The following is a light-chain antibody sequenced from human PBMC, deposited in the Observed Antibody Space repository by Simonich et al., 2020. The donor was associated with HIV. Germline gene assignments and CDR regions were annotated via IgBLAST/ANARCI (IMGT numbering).Light chain of an antibody. CDR2: GAS. V-gene: IGKV3-15*01. CDR1: QSVSSN. CDR3: QQYGSI. Sequence: EIVMTQSPVTLSVSPGERATLTCRASQSVSSNLAWYQQKPGQAPRLLVYGASTRATGIPARFSGSGSVTEFALTISTMQSEDFAVYYCQQYGSIFGQGTKLEIK. J-gene: IGKJ2*02.